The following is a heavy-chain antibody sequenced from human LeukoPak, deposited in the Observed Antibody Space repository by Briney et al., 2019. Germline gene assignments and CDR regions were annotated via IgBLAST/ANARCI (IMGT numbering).Heavy chain of an antibody. CDR3: ARAFYDFDY. Sequence: ASVTVSCKASGYTFTTYGITWVRQAPGQGLEWMGWISADTGNTNNAQKLQGRVTMTTDTSTSTAYMELRSLRSDDTAVYYCARAFYDFDYWGQGTLVTVSS. CDR2: ISADTGNT. D-gene: IGHD5/OR15-5a*01. J-gene: IGHJ4*02. V-gene: IGHV1-18*01. CDR1: GYTFTTYG.